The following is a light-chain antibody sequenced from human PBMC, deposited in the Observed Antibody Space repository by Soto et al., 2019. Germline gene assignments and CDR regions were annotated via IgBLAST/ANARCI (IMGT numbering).Light chain of an antibody. CDR2: KAS. CDR1: QSISSW. V-gene: IGKV1-5*03. J-gene: IGKJ1*01. Sequence: DIQMTQSPSTLSASVGDRFTITCRASQSISSWLAWYQQKPGKAPKLLIYKASSLESGVPSRFSGSGSGTEFTLTISSLQPDDFATYYCQQYNSFWTFGQGTKGEIK. CDR3: QQYNSFWT.